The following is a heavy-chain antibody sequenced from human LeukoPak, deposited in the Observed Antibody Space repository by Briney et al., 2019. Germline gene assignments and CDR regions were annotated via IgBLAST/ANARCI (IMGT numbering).Heavy chain of an antibody. CDR3: ARDAAARTYYYGSGSVDY. Sequence: GKSLRLSCAASGFGFSSYAMHWVRQTPGKGLEWLALISYDGSNQHYAPSVKGRFTISRDNAKNTLYLQMNSLRAEDTAVYYCARDAAARTYYYGSGSVDYWGQGTLVTVSS. D-gene: IGHD3-10*01. CDR2: ISYDGSNQ. CDR1: GFGFSSYA. V-gene: IGHV3-30*03. J-gene: IGHJ4*02.